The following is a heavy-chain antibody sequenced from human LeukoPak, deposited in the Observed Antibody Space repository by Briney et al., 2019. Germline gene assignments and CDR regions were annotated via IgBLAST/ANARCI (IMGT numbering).Heavy chain of an antibody. CDR3: ARQARRYSSGWSDY. J-gene: IGHJ4*02. CDR1: GGSISSSSYY. V-gene: IGHV4-39*07. Sequence: SETLSLTCTVSGGSISSSSYYRGWIRQPPGKGLEWIGSIYYSGSTYYNPSLKSRVTISVDTSKNQFSLKLSSVTAADTAVYYCARQARRYSSGWSDYWGQGTLVTVSS. D-gene: IGHD6-19*01. CDR2: IYYSGST.